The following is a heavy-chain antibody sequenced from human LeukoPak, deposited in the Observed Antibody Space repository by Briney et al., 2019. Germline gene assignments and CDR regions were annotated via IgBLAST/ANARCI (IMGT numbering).Heavy chain of an antibody. Sequence: PGGSLTLSCAASGFTFTSYAMNWVRQAPGKGLEWVSFISASGSSTHYADSVKGRFTISRDNSNNTLYLQINSLRAEDTAAYYCAKGAQYDFWTGYTLEYFDVWGKGTLVTVSS. CDR3: AKGAQYDFWTGYTLEYFDV. J-gene: IGHJ4*02. V-gene: IGHV3-23*01. D-gene: IGHD3-3*01. CDR1: GFTFTSYA. CDR2: ISASGSST.